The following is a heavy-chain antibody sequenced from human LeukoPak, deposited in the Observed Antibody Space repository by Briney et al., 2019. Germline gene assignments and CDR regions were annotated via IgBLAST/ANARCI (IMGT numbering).Heavy chain of an antibody. CDR3: VRGSTLRHYQY. CDR1: GGSISSTTYY. D-gene: IGHD3-3*01. J-gene: IGHJ4*02. V-gene: IGHV4-39*01. CDR2: IYYSGST. Sequence: PSETLSLTCPVSGGSISSTTYYWGWIRRPPGKGLEWIGSIYYSGSTYYNPSLKSRVTVSVDTSQNQFSLNLSSVTAADTAVYYCVRGSTLRHYQYWGQGTLVTVSS.